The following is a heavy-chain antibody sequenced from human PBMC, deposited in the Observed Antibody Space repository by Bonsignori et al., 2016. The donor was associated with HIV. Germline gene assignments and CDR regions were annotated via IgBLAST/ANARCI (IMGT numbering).Heavy chain of an antibody. D-gene: IGHD2-21*01. V-gene: IGHV3-30-3*01. J-gene: IGHJ4*02. CDR1: GFTFSHFA. CDR3: ARDPYLLTYYFDF. CDR2: ISHDGSQK. Sequence: QVVMMESGGGVVPPGKSLTVSCVASGFTFSHFALHWVRQTPGRGLEWVAVISHDGSQKYYADSVEGRFSISRENSKNTVYLHMDSLRPEDTGVYYCARDPYLLTYYFDFWGQG.